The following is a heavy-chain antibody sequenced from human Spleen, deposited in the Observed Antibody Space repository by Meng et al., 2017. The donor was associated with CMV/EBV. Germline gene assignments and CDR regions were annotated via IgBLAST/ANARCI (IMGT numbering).Heavy chain of an antibody. D-gene: IGHD6-13*01. V-gene: IGHV1-2*02. Sequence: ASVKVSCKASGYSFTDYYIHWVRQAPGQGLEWMGWVNPTSGATYFAQKFRGRVTMPRDRSISTVYMDLTRLTSDDTAVYYCTRGGTATGTTCFDYWGQGTLVTVSS. CDR3: TRGGTATGTTCFDY. CDR1: GYSFTDYY. J-gene: IGHJ4*02. CDR2: VNPTSGAT.